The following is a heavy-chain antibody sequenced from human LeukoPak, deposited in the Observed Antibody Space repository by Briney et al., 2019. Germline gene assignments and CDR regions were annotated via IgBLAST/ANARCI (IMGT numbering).Heavy chain of an antibody. CDR3: ATAHLAAAATGLRPLDY. D-gene: IGHD6-13*01. J-gene: IGHJ4*02. CDR1: GYTFTTYA. CDR2: INTGNGDK. Sequence: GASVKVSCKASGYTFTTYAMHWVRQAPGQRLEWLGWINTGNGDKKYSQKFQGRVTITRDTSASIAFMELSSLRSEDTAVYYCATAHLAAAATGLRPLDYWGQGTLVTVSS. V-gene: IGHV1-3*04.